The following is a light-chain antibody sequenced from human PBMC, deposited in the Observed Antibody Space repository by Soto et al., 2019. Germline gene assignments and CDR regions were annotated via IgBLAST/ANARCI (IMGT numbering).Light chain of an antibody. CDR2: EVS. V-gene: IGLV2-8*01. CDR3: SSYAGNNNVV. CDR1: SSDVGDYKF. Sequence: QSALTQPPSASGSPGQSVTISCTGTSSDVGDYKFVSWYQQHPGKAPKLMIYEVSRRPSGVPDRFSGSKSGNTASLTVCGLQAEDEADYYCSSYAGNNNVVFGGGTKLTVL. J-gene: IGLJ2*01.